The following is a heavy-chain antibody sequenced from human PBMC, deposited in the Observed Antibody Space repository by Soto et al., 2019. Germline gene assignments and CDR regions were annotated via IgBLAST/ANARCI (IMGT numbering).Heavy chain of an antibody. Sequence: GGSLRLSCAASGFTFSSYSMNWVRQAPGKGLEWVSSISSSSSYIYYADSVKGRFTISRDNAKNSLYLQMNSLRAEDTAVYYCARGAEYSGYDVNFDYWGQGTLVTVSS. CDR3: ARGAEYSGYDVNFDY. CDR2: ISSSSSYI. J-gene: IGHJ4*02. V-gene: IGHV3-21*01. D-gene: IGHD5-12*01. CDR1: GFTFSSYS.